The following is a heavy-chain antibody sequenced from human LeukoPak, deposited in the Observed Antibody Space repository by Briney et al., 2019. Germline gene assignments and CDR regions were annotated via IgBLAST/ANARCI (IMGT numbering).Heavy chain of an antibody. CDR1: GYTLTSYD. J-gene: IGHJ4*02. Sequence: GASVKVSCKASGYTLTSYDINWVRQATGQGLEWMGWMNPNSGNTGYAQKLQGRVTMTRNTSISTAYMELSSLRSEDTAVYYCARGEITYYYDSSGYYPLDYWGQGTLVTVSS. D-gene: IGHD3-22*01. V-gene: IGHV1-8*01. CDR3: ARGEITYYYDSSGYYPLDY. CDR2: MNPNSGNT.